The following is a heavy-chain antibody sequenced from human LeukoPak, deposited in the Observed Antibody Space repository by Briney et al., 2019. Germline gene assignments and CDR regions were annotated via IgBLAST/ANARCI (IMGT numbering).Heavy chain of an antibody. V-gene: IGHV4-31*03. CDR2: IYYSGST. Sequence: SETLSLTCTVSGGSISSGGYYWSWIRQHPGKGLEWIGYIYYSGSTYYNPSLKSRVTISVDTSKNQFSLELSSVTAADTAVYYCARDQGSIGHWFDPWGQGTLVTVSS. CDR1: GGSISSGGYY. CDR3: ARDQGSIGHWFDP. D-gene: IGHD2-2*01. J-gene: IGHJ5*02.